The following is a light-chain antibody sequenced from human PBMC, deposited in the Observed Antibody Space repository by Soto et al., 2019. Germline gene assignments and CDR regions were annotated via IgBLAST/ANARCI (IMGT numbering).Light chain of an antibody. CDR1: SSDVGGYNY. V-gene: IGLV2-14*01. J-gene: IGLJ2*01. CDR2: DVS. Sequence: QSALTQPASVSGSPGQSITISCTGTSSDVGGYNYVSWYQQHPGKAPKLMIYDVSNRPSGVSNRFSGSKSCNTASLTISGLQAEDEADYYCTLYTSSSTVVFGGWTKLTVL. CDR3: TLYTSSSTVV.